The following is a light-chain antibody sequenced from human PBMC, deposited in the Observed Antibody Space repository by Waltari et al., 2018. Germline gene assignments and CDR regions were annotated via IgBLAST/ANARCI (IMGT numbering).Light chain of an antibody. J-gene: IGKJ2*01. CDR2: RAS. V-gene: IGKV1-5*03. Sequence: DIQMTQSPSTLSASVGDKVTITCRAKESISIWLAWYQHKPGTAPKLLIYRASTLERGGPSRFSGAGAGTGFTLTISSLETDDFATYYCQQYDSESYTFGQGTKLEIK. CDR1: ESISIW. CDR3: QQYDSESYT.